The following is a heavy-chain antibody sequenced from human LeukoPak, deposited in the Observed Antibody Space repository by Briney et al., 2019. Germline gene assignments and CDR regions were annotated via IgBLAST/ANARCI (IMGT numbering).Heavy chain of an antibody. CDR1: GGSINSTNYY. Sequence: SETLSLTCTVSGGSINSTNYYWGWIRQPPGKGLEWIGSIYYCGNTYYNPSLKSRVTISVDTSKNQFSLKLSSVTAADTAVYYCAMLGYFDWKFDYWGQGTLASVSS. V-gene: IGHV4-39*01. J-gene: IGHJ4*02. D-gene: IGHD3-9*01. CDR3: AMLGYFDWKFDY. CDR2: IYYCGNT.